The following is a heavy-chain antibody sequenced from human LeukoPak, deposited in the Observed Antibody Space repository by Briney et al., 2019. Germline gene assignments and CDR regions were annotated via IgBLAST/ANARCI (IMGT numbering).Heavy chain of an antibody. CDR3: AREGSGYYYRFDY. V-gene: IGHV3-21*01. CDR1: GFTFSSYS. Sequence: GGSLRLSCAASGFTFSSYSMNWVRQAPGQGLEWVSSISSSSSYIYYADSVKGRFTISRDNAKNSLYLQMNSLRAEDTAVYYCAREGSGYYYRFDYWGQGTLVTVSS. D-gene: IGHD3-22*01. J-gene: IGHJ4*02. CDR2: ISSSSSYI.